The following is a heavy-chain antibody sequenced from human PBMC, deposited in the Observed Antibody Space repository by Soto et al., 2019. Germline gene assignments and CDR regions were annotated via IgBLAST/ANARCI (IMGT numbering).Heavy chain of an antibody. CDR2: ISGSGGTS. D-gene: IGHD1-1*01. CDR3: AKFGMATTKRSPPYYFDY. V-gene: IGHV3-23*01. CDR1: GFTFTSYA. J-gene: IGHJ4*02. Sequence: GSLRLSCAASGFTFTSYALTWVRQAPGKGLEWVSTISGSGGTSYYADSVKGRFTISRDNSKNTFYLQMDSLRAEDTAVYYCAKFGMATTKRSPPYYFDYWGQGTLVTVSS.